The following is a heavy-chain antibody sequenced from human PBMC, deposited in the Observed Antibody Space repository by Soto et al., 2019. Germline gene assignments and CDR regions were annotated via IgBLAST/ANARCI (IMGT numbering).Heavy chain of an antibody. J-gene: IGHJ5*02. Sequence: SETLSLTCSVFGGTIRSGDYYWSWIRQPPGKGLEWIGYMFYVGATYYNPSLKSRVTISVDTSKNQFSLKLNSVTAADTAVYQCARVVRCCWRTAGRGRKWFDTWGQGTLVTVSS. D-gene: IGHD3-10*01. CDR1: GGTIRSGDYY. CDR2: MFYVGAT. CDR3: ARVVRCCWRTAGRGRKWFDT. V-gene: IGHV4-30-4*01.